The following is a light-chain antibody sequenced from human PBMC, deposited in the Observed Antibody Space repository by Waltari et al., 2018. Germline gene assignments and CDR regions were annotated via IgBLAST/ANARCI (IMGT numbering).Light chain of an antibody. CDR3: QQYYKIPLA. J-gene: IGKJ4*01. Sequence: DIVMTQSPDSLAVSLGERATINCKSSQTVFYSSNNRNYVAWYQQKPGQPPKVLIYWASAGESGVSDRFSCSGSGTDFTLTVSSLQAEEVAVYFCQQYYKIPLAFGGGTNVEIK. V-gene: IGKV4-1*01. CDR2: WAS. CDR1: QTVFYSSNNRNY.